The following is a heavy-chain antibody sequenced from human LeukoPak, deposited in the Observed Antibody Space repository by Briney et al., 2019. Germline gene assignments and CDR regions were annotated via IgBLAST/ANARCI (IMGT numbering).Heavy chain of an antibody. V-gene: IGHV5-10-1*01. CDR2: IDPSDSYT. CDR3: ARLSIVGATSITDYYYGMDV. J-gene: IGHJ6*02. CDR1: GYSFTSYW. Sequence: GESLQISCKGSGYSFTSYWISWVRQMPGKGLEWMGRIDPSDSYTNYSPSFQGHVTISADKSISTAYLQWSSLKASDTAMYYCARLSIVGATSITDYYYGMDVWGQGTTVTVSS. D-gene: IGHD1-26*01.